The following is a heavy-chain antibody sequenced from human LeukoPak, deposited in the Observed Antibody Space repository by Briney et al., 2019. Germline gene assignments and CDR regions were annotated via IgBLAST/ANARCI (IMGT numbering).Heavy chain of an antibody. CDR3: ARVQGEQWLVYYFDY. V-gene: IGHV3-21*01. CDR2: ISSSGRYM. J-gene: IGHJ4*02. CDR1: GFIFNSYS. Sequence: GGSLRLSCAASGFIFNSYSMNWVRQAPGKGLEWVSSISSSGRYMYYADSVKGQFTISRDNAKNSLYLQINSLRAEDTAVYYCARVQGEQWLVYYFDYWGQGTLVTVSS. D-gene: IGHD6-19*01.